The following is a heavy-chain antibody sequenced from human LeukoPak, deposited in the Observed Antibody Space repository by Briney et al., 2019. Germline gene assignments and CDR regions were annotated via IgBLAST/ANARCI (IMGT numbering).Heavy chain of an antibody. V-gene: IGHV5-10-1*01. CDR1: GYSFTTYW. CDR2: IDPSDSYT. J-gene: IGHJ4*02. Sequence: GESLKISCKGSGYSFTTYWITWVRQMPGKGLEWMGTIDPSDSYTNYSPSFQGHVSISVDKSISTAYLQWSSLKASDTAMYYCARHLLGSVTHNVDYWGQGTLVTVSP. CDR3: ARHLLGSVTHNVDY. D-gene: IGHD3-10*01.